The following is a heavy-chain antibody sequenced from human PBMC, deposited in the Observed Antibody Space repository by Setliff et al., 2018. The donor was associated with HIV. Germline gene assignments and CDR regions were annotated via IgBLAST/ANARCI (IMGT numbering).Heavy chain of an antibody. J-gene: IGHJ6*03. V-gene: IGHV7-4-1*02. D-gene: IGHD5-12*01. CDR3: ARDVATIGAKFYYPYMDV. Sequence: KVSCKTSGYTFTSYALNWVRQAPGQGLEWMGWINTENGNPTYAQGFTGRFVFSLDTSVNTAYLHISSLKPEDAAVYYCARDVATIGAKFYYPYMDVWGKGTTVTVSS. CDR1: GYTFTSYA. CDR2: INTENGNP.